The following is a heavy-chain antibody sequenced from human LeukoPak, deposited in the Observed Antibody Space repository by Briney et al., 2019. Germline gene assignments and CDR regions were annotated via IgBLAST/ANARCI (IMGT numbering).Heavy chain of an antibody. J-gene: IGHJ3*02. CDR1: GFSFSSYG. V-gene: IGHV3-33*01. D-gene: IGHD3-22*01. Sequence: PGGSLRLSCAASGFSFSSYGMHWVRQAPGKGLEWVAVIWYDGTNKYYADSVKGRFTISRDNSKNTLYLQMNSLRAEDTAVYYCASSHRITMIVVADAFDIWGQGTMVTVSS. CDR2: IWYDGTNK. CDR3: ASSHRITMIVVADAFDI.